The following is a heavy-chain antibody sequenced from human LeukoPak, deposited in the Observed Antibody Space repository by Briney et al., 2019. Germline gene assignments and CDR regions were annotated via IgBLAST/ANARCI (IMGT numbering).Heavy chain of an antibody. J-gene: IGHJ4*02. CDR3: AKGGYYYDSSGTNDY. CDR2: ISGSGGST. Sequence: GGSLRLSCAASGFTFSSYAMSWVRQAPGKGLEWVSAISGSGGSTYYADSVKGRFTISRDNSKNTLYLQMNSLRAEDTAVYYCAKGGYYYDSSGTNDYWGQGTLVTVSS. D-gene: IGHD3-22*01. V-gene: IGHV3-23*01. CDR1: GFTFSSYA.